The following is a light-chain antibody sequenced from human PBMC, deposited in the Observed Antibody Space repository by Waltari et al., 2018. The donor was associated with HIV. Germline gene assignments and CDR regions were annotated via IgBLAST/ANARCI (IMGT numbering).Light chain of an antibody. CDR2: QHT. V-gene: IGLV3-1*01. J-gene: IGLJ1*01. CDR1: DLGDNS. CDR3: QAWDNSALWV. Sequence: SYEVTQSPSVSVSPGQTAPITCSGDDLGDNSVCWYQQKPGQSPVLVIYQHTKRPPGIPERFSGSNSGNTATLTISGTQAMDEADYYCQAWDNSALWVFGSGTKVTVL.